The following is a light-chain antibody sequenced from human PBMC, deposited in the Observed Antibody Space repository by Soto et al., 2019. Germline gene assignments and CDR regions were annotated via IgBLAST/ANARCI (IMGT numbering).Light chain of an antibody. V-gene: IGKV3-20*01. J-gene: IGKJ1*01. CDR3: QQYSSSPTT. CDR1: QSVSSSY. Sequence: EIVLTQSPGTLSLSPGERATLSCRASQSVSSSYLAWYQQKPGQAPRLLIYGASSRATSIPDRFSGSGSETDFTLTISSLEPEDFAVYYCQQYSSSPTTFGQGTKVEIK. CDR2: GAS.